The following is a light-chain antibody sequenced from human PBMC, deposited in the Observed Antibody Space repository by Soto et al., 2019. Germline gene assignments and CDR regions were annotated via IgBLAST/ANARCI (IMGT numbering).Light chain of an antibody. CDR1: QSVSTN. CDR2: GAS. Sequence: EIVMTQSPDTLSVSPGERATLSCRASQSVSTNLAWYQQKPGQAPRLLIYGASTRATGIPARFSGSGSGTEFTLTISSLQSEDFAVYHCQQYNNLPYTFRQGTKLEIK. CDR3: QQYNNLPYT. V-gene: IGKV3-15*01. J-gene: IGKJ2*01.